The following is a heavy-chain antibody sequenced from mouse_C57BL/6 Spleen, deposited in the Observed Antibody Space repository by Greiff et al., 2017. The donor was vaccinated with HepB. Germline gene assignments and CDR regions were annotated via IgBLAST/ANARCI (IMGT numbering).Heavy chain of an antibody. CDR3: TRHYGSSHWYFDV. V-gene: IGHV6-6*01. J-gene: IGHJ1*03. CDR1: GFTFSDAW. D-gene: IGHD1-1*01. Sequence: EVQLVESGGGLVQPGGSMKLSCAASGFTFSDAWMDWVRQSPEKGLEWVAEIRNKANNHATYYAESVKGRFTISRDDSKSSVYLQMNSLRAEDTGIYYCTRHYGSSHWYFDVWGTGTTVTVSS. CDR2: IRNKANNHAT.